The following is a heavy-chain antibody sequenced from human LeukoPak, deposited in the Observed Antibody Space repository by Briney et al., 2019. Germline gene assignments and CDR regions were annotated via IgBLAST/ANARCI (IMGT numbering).Heavy chain of an antibody. J-gene: IGHJ4*02. CDR2: IYHSGST. CDR1: GYSISSGYY. CDR3: ARGFRGDNFDY. Sequence: SETLSLTCTVSGYSISSGYYWGWIRQPPGKGLEWIGSIYHSGSTYYNPSLKSRVTISVDTSKNQFSLKLSSVAAADTAVYFCARGFRGDNFDYWGQGTLVTVSS. D-gene: IGHD7-27*01. V-gene: IGHV4-38-2*02.